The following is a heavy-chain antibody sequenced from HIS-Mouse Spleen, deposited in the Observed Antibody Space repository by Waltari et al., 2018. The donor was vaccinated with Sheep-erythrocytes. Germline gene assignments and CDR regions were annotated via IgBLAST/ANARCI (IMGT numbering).Heavy chain of an antibody. CDR2: IGTAGDT. Sequence: EVQLVESGGGLVQPGGSLRLSCAASGFTFSSYDMHWVRQATGKGLGWGSAIGTAGDTYYPGSVKGRFTISRENAKNSLYLQMNSLRAGDTAVYYCARANSGSYDDAFDIWGQGTMVTVSS. J-gene: IGHJ3*02. CDR1: GFTFSSYD. D-gene: IGHD1-26*01. CDR3: ARANSGSYDDAFDI. V-gene: IGHV3-13*01.